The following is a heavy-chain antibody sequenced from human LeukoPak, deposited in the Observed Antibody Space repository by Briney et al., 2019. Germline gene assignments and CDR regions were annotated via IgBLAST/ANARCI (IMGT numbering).Heavy chain of an antibody. CDR1: GFTFSSYA. D-gene: IGHD2-2*01. J-gene: IGHJ4*02. V-gene: IGHV3-23*01. CDR2: ISGSGGST. CDR3: AKDVSSSDSFDY. Sequence: PGGSLRLSCAASGFTFSSYAMSWVRQAPGKGLEWVSAISGSGGSTYYADPVKGRFTISRDNSKNTLYLQMNSLRAEDTAVYYCAKDVSSSDSFDYWGQGTLVTVSS.